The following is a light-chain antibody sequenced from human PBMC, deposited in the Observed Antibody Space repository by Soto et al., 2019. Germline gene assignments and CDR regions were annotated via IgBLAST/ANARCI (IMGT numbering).Light chain of an antibody. V-gene: IGKV3-11*01. CDR2: DAS. Sequence: EIELTQSPGTLSLSPGERATLSCRASQSVSSDYLAWYQQKPGQAPRLLIYDASNRATGIPARFSGSGSGTDFTLTISSLEPEDFAVYYCQQRSNWLFGGGTKVDIK. CDR1: QSVSSDY. CDR3: QQRSNWL. J-gene: IGKJ4*01.